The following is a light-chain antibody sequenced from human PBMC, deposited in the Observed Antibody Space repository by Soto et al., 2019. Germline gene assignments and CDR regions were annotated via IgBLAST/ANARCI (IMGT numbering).Light chain of an antibody. CDR2: DNI. J-gene: IGLJ3*02. CDR3: QSYDSSLSAWV. Sequence: QSVLTQPPSVSGAPGQRVTISCTGNSSNIGAGYDVHWYQHLPGTAPKLLIYDNINRPSGVPDRFSGSKSGTSASLAITGLQAEDEADYYCQSYDSSLSAWVFGGGTKLTVL. V-gene: IGLV1-40*01. CDR1: SSNIGAGYD.